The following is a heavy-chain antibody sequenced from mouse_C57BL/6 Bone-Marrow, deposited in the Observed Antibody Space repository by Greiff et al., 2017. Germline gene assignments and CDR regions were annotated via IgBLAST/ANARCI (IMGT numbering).Heavy chain of an antibody. D-gene: IGHD1-1*01. CDR2: IYPRSGNT. CDR1: GYTFTSYG. CDR3: ASGGDYYGSSYFWYFDV. V-gene: IGHV1-81*01. J-gene: IGHJ1*03. Sequence: QVQLQQSGAELARPGASVKLSCKASGYTFTSYGISWVKQRTGQGLEWIGEIYPRSGNTYYNEKFKGKATLTADKSSSTAYMELRRLTSEASAVYFCASGGDYYGSSYFWYFDVWGTGTTVTVSS.